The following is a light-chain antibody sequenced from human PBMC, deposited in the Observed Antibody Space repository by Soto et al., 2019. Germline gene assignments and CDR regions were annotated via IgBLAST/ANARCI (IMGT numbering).Light chain of an antibody. Sequence: EIVLTQSPGTLSLSPGERATLSCRASQRISSDYLAWYQQRPGQAPRLLVYGASNRATGIPDRFSGSGSGTDFTLTISRLEPEDFAVYSCQQYGGSPYTSGRGTKLDIK. CDR2: GAS. V-gene: IGKV3-20*01. CDR1: QRISSDY. CDR3: QQYGGSPYT. J-gene: IGKJ2*01.